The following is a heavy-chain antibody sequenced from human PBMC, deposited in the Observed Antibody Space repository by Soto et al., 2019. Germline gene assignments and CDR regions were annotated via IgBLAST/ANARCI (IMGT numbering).Heavy chain of an antibody. Sequence: XETLSLTYTVSGSSINSSGYYWGWIRQPPGKGLEWIGSMFYGVSTYYNPSLKSRVTVSVDTSKNQFSLNLRSVTAADTAVYYCARLPSRHLVDYWGQGTLVTVSS. J-gene: IGHJ4*02. D-gene: IGHD3-3*02. CDR3: ARLPSRHLVDY. CDR1: GSSINSSGYY. CDR2: MFYGVST. V-gene: IGHV4-39*01.